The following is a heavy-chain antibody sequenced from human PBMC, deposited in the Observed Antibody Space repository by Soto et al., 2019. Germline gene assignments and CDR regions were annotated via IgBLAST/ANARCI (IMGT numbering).Heavy chain of an antibody. CDR1: GYTFTDFG. J-gene: IGHJ4*02. V-gene: IGHV1-18*01. CDR3: ARDSGNLGNWAYFLDY. CDR2: ISAYNGNT. D-gene: IGHD7-27*01. Sequence: QGQLVQSGAEVKKPGASVKVSCKASGYTFTDFGISWVRQAPGQGLEWMGWISAYNGNTNYAHKVQDRVTMTTDTSTSTAYMELRNLTPADTAVYFCARDSGNLGNWAYFLDYWGQGTLVTVSS.